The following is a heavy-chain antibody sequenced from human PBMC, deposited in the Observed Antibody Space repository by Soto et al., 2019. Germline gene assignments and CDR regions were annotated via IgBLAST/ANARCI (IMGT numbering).Heavy chain of an antibody. D-gene: IGHD4-17*01. CDR3: AHWGLNILYGDLDY. V-gene: IGHV3-23*01. CDR1: GFTFSSYA. J-gene: IGHJ4*02. Sequence: EVQLLESGGGLVQPGGYLRLSCAASGFTFSSYAMSWDRQAPGKGLEWVSAISGSGGSTYYADSVKGRFTISRDNSKNTLYLQMNSLRAEDTAVYYCAHWGLNILYGDLDYCAQGTLVTVSS. CDR2: ISGSGGST.